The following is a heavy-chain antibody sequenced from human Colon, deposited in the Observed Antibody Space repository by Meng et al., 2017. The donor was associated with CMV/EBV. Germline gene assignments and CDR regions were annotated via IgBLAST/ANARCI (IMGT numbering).Heavy chain of an antibody. Sequence: ASVKVSCKACGYTFISYGISGVRQAPGQGLERMGWINGYNGDTIYAQNLQGRVTITTNALTSTAYMEVRSLRSDDTAVYYCARVRIPLGSQSFDPWGQGTLVTVSS. CDR1: GYTFISYG. D-gene: IGHD1-26*01. J-gene: IGHJ5*02. V-gene: IGHV1-18*01. CDR2: INGYNGDT. CDR3: ARVRIPLGSQSFDP.